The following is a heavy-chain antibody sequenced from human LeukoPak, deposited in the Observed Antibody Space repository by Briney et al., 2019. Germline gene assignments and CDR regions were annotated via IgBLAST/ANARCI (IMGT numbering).Heavy chain of an antibody. D-gene: IGHD2-2*01. Sequence: SVKVSCKASGDTFGTLSFNWVRQAPSEGLEWLGGLTPLAGTPNYAQKFQGRLTISADKSTSTVYMELRSLRSDDTAVYYCARDHSGVVPAAPSVWGKGTTVTVSS. CDR1: GDTFGTLS. J-gene: IGHJ6*04. CDR2: LTPLAGTP. V-gene: IGHV1-69*06. CDR3: ARDHSGVVPAAPSV.